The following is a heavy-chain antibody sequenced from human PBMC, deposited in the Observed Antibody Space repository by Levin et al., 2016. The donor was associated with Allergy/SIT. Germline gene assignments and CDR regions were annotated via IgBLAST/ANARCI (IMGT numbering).Heavy chain of an antibody. CDR3: ARESLPGGWGDSSAKDAFDI. CDR1: GFTFSSYG. D-gene: IGHD3-22*01. J-gene: IGHJ3*02. Sequence: GESLKISCAASGFTFSSYGMHWVRQAPGKGLEWVAVIWYDGSNKYYADSVKGRFTISRDNSKNTLYLQMNSLRAEDTAVYYCARESLPGGWGDSSAKDAFDIWGQGTMVTVSS. V-gene: IGHV3-33*01. CDR2: IWYDGSNK.